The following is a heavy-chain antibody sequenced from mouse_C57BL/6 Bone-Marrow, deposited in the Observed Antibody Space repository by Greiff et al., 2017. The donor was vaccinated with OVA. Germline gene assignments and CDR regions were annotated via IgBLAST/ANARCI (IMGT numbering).Heavy chain of an antibody. V-gene: IGHV1-26*01. CDR1: GYTFTDYY. CDR2: INPNNGGT. CDR3: ARPLYNWYFDV. D-gene: IGHD1-1*01. J-gene: IGHJ1*03. Sequence: EVKLQQSGPELVKPGASVKISCKASGYTFTDYYMNWVKQSHGKSLEWIGDINPNNGGTSYNQKFKGKATLTVDKSSSTAYMELRSLTSEDSAVYYCARPLYNWYFDVWGTGTTVTVSS.